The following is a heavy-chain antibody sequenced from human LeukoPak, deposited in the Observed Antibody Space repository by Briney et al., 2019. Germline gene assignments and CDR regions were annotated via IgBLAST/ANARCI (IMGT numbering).Heavy chain of an antibody. CDR3: AKAIYPPNPRSGEWPVGVVLDY. V-gene: IGHV3-30*02. D-gene: IGHD2-21*01. J-gene: IGHJ4*02. CDR2: IRYDGSNE. CDR1: GFTFNSYG. Sequence: GGSLRLSCAASGFTFNSYGLHWVRQAPGKGLEWVAFIRYDGSNEYYADSVKGRFTISRDNSRNRMFLQMSSLRVEDTAVYYCAKAIYPPNPRSGEWPVGVVLDYWGQGTPVTVSS.